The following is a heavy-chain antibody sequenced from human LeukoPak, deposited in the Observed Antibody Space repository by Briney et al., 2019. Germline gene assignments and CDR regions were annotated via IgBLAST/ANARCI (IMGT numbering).Heavy chain of an antibody. J-gene: IGHJ4*02. Sequence: SVKVSCKASGGTFSSYAISWVRQAPGQGLEWMGGIIPIFGTANYAQKFQGRVTITTDESTSTAYMELSSLRSEDTAVYYCALGTYYDFWSGYLVDYWGQGTLVTVSS. CDR2: IIPIFGTA. CDR1: GGTFSSYA. V-gene: IGHV1-69*05. CDR3: ALGTYYDFWSGYLVDY. D-gene: IGHD3-3*01.